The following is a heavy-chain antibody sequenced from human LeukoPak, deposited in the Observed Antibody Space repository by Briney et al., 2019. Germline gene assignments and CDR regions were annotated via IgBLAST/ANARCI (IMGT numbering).Heavy chain of an antibody. CDR3: ATRRRVRGVIHPFDY. CDR2: ISSSGSTI. V-gene: IGHV3-48*03. J-gene: IGHJ4*02. CDR1: GFTFSSYE. D-gene: IGHD3-10*01. Sequence: GGSLRLSCAASGFTFSSYEMNWVRQAPGKGLEWVSYISSSGSTIYYADSVKGRFIISRDNAKNSLYLQMNSLRAEDTAVYYCATRRRVRGVIHPFDYWGQGTLVTVSS.